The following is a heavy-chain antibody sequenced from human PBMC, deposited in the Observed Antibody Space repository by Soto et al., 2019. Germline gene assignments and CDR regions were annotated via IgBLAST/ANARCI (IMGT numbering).Heavy chain of an antibody. Sequence: SVKVSCKASGGTFDNYAVSWVRQAPGQGLEWMGGIIPMFETVNYAQRFQGRLTIAADESTSTAYMEPTSLTSADTAIYFCARGLRTGNYGLDVWGQGTTVTVSS. CDR2: IIPMFETV. V-gene: IGHV1-69*13. J-gene: IGHJ6*02. CDR3: ARGLRTGNYGLDV. D-gene: IGHD2-15*01. CDR1: GGTFDNYA.